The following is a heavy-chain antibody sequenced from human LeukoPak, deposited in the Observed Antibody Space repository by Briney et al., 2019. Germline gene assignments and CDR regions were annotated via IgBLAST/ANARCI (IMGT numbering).Heavy chain of an antibody. J-gene: IGHJ4*02. CDR2: ISYDGSNK. CDR1: GFTFSSYG. V-gene: IGHV3-30*18. Sequence: GGSLRLSCAASGFTFSSYGMHWVRQAPGKGLEWVAIISYDGSNKYYADSVKGRFTISRDNSKNTLYLQMNSLRAEDTAVYYCAKDYYYDSSGYSYFDYWGQGTLVTVSS. D-gene: IGHD3-22*01. CDR3: AKDYYYDSSGYSYFDY.